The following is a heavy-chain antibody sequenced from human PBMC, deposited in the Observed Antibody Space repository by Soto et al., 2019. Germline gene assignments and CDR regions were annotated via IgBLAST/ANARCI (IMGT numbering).Heavy chain of an antibody. CDR3: ARGNFWSGYSVGSAFDI. Sequence: QVQLVQSGAEVKKPGSSVKVSCKASGGTVSSYTISWVRQAPGQGLEWMGRIIPILGIANYAQKFHGRVMIPADKSTSTAYMELSSLRSEDTAVYYCARGNFWSGYSVGSAFDIWGQGTMVTVSS. V-gene: IGHV1-69*02. CDR2: IIPILGIA. CDR1: GGTVSSYT. J-gene: IGHJ3*02. D-gene: IGHD3-3*01.